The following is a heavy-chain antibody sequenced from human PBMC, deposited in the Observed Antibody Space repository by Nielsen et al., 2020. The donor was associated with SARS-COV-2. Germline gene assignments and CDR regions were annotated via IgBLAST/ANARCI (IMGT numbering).Heavy chain of an antibody. CDR2: ISYDGSNK. CDR1: GFTFSGYD. D-gene: IGHD2-2*01. J-gene: IGHJ4*02. CDR3: AKYCSSTSCYDDY. V-gene: IGHV3-30*18. Sequence: GESLKISCAASGFTFSGYDMHWVRQAPGKGLEWVAVISYDGSNKYYADSVKGRFTISRDNSKNTLYLQMNSLRAEDTAVYYCAKYCSSTSCYDDYWGQGTLVTVSS.